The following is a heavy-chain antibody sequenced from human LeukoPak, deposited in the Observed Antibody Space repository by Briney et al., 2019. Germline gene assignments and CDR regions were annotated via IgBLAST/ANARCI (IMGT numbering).Heavy chain of an antibody. Sequence: PGGSLRLSCTASGFTFDDVGMSWVRQAPGKGLEWVSGINWNGGSTAYADSVTGRFTITRDNAKNSLYLQMNSLRAEDTALYYCARDYSDGSGYYFSGMASWGQGTLVTVSS. CDR2: INWNGGST. V-gene: IGHV3-20*04. CDR1: GFTFDDVG. CDR3: ARDYSDGSGYYFSGMAS. D-gene: IGHD3-22*01. J-gene: IGHJ4*02.